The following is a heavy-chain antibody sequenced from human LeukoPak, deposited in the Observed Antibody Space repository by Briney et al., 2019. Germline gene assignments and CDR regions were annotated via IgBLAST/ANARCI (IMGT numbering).Heavy chain of an antibody. CDR2: ISAYNGNT. D-gene: IGHD6-13*01. CDR3: ARGGGISNYYYYYMDV. J-gene: IGHJ6*03. Sequence: ASVKVSCKASGYTFTSYYMHWVRQAPGQGLEWMGWISAYNGNTNYAQKLQGRVTMTTDTSTSTAYMELRSLRSDDTAVYYCARGGGISNYYYYYMDVWGKGTTVTVSS. V-gene: IGHV1-18*04. CDR1: GYTFTSYY.